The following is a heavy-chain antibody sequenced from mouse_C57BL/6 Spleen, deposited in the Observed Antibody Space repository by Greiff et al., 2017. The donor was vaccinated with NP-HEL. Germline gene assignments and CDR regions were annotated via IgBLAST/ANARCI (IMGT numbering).Heavy chain of an antibody. J-gene: IGHJ4*01. CDR3: ASPRSPYAMDY. CDR2: IDPSDSYT. CDR1: GYTFTSYW. V-gene: IGHV1-50*01. Sequence: PGAELVKPGASVKLSCKASGYTFTSYWMQWVKQRPGQGLEWIGEIDPSDSYTNYNQKFKGKATLTVDTSSSTAYMQLSSLTSEDSAVYYCASPRSPYAMDYWGQGTSVTVSS. D-gene: IGHD1-1*01.